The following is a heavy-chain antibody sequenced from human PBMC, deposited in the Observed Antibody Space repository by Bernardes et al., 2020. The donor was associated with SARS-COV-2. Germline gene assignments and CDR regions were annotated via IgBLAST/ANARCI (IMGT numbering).Heavy chain of an antibody. CDR3: ARDARGWYYPESYFDY. CDR1: GFTVSSNY. Sequence: GGSLRLSCAASGFTVSSNYMSWVRQAPGKGLEWVSVIYSGGSTYYADSVKGRFTISRDNSKNTLYLQMNSLRAEDTAVYYCARDARGWYYPESYFDYWGQGTLVTVSS. D-gene: IGHD6-19*01. J-gene: IGHJ4*02. V-gene: IGHV3-53*01. CDR2: IYSGGST.